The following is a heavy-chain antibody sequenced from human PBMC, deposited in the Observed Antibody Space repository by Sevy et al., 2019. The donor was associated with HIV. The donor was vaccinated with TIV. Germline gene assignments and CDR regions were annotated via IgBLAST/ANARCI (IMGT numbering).Heavy chain of an antibody. D-gene: IGHD6-6*01. Sequence: EGSLRLSCAASGFTFSNYAMNWVHQAPGKELEWVSTISGTGLSTYYADSVKGRFTISRDNSKNTLYLQMNTLRAEVTAFYFCAKDLVWIASRQGYFDNWGQGTLVTVSS. CDR1: GFTFSNYA. CDR2: ISGTGLST. CDR3: AKDLVWIASRQGYFDN. J-gene: IGHJ4*02. V-gene: IGHV3-23*01.